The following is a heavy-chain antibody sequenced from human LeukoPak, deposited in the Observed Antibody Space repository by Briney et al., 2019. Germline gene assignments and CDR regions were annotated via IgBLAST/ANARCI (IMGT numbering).Heavy chain of an antibody. Sequence: QSGGSLRLSCAASGFTFSSYAMNWVRQAPGKGLEWVSVISGSGVSTYYADSVKGRFTISRDNSKNTLYLQVNSLRAEDTAVYYCATMTTLKGVHWGQGTLVTVSS. D-gene: IGHD4-17*01. J-gene: IGHJ4*02. CDR3: ATMTTLKGVH. CDR1: GFTFSSYA. CDR2: ISGSGVST. V-gene: IGHV3-23*01.